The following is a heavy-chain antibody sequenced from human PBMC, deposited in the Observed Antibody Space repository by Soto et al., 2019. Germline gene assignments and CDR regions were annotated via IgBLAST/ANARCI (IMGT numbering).Heavy chain of an antibody. J-gene: IGHJ6*02. CDR3: ASPRGYCSGGSCSSYYYYYGMDV. D-gene: IGHD2-15*01. CDR1: GYTFTSYA. Sequence: ASVKVSCKASGYTFTSYAMHWVRQAPGQRLEWMGWINAGNGNTKYSQKFQGRVTITRDTSASTAYMELSSLRSEDTAVYYCASPRGYCSGGSCSSYYYYYGMDVWGQGTTVTVSS. CDR2: INAGNGNT. V-gene: IGHV1-3*01.